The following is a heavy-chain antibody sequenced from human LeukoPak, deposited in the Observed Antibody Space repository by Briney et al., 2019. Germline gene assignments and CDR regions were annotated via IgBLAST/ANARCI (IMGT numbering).Heavy chain of an antibody. D-gene: IGHD3-22*01. J-gene: IGHJ3*02. CDR1: GFTFSSYS. CDR3: ARGPHPYYYDSSGLVNDAFDI. CDR2: ISSSSSII. V-gene: IGHV3-48*04. Sequence: GGSLRLSCAASGFTFSSYSMNWVRQAPGKGLEWVSYISSSSSIIYYADSVKGRFTISRDITKNTLYLQMNTLRAEDTAVYYCARGPHPYYYDSSGLVNDAFDIWGQGTMVTVSS.